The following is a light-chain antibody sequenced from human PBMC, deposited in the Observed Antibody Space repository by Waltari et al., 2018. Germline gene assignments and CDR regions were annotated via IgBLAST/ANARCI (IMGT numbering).Light chain of an antibody. V-gene: IGLV2-14*01. J-gene: IGLJ1*01. CDR1: DSDVGAYDF. Sequence: QSALTQPASVSGSPGQSITISCSGTDSDVGAYDFVSWYQQHPGKAPHLIIYEVSNRPSWISHRFSASQSGNTASLTISVLQAEDEADYYCSSYTTSSAPGVFGTGTRVTVL. CDR2: EVS. CDR3: SSYTTSSAPGV.